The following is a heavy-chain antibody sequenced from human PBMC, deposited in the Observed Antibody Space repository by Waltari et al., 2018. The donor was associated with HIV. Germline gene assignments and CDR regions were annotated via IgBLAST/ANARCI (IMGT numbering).Heavy chain of an antibody. V-gene: IGHV4-59*01. J-gene: IGHJ2*01. CDR3: ARSSSSWSSYWYFDL. CDR2: IYYNGNT. Sequence: QVQLQESGPGLVKPSETLSLTCTVSAGSISSYYWSWIRQPPGKGLEWIGYIYYNGNTNFNPTRKGRVTISLDTAKNQFSLKLTSVTAADTAVYYCARSSSSWSSYWYFDLWGRGTLVNVSS. D-gene: IGHD6-13*01. CDR1: AGSISSYY.